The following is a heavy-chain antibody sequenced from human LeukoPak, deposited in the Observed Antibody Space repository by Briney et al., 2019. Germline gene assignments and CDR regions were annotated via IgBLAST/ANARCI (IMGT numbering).Heavy chain of an antibody. CDR2: INPDGSTT. CDR3: VGGVADSYGQFDN. V-gene: IGHV3-74*01. J-gene: IGHJ4*02. D-gene: IGHD3-10*01. Sequence: GGSPRLSCAASGFSISTYWIHWVRQAPGKGLVWVSRINPDGSTTYYADSVKGRITISRDNAKNTLYLQMNSLRAEDTAVYYCVGGVADSYGQFDNWGQGTLVTVSS. CDR1: GFSISTYW.